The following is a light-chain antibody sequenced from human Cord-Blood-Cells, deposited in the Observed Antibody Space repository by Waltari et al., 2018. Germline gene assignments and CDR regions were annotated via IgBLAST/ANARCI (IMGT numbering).Light chain of an antibody. J-gene: IGKJ4*01. Sequence: DIQMTQSPSSLSASVGDRVTITCRASQSISSYLNWYQQKPGKAPKLLIYAASSLQSGVPSRCSGSGSGTDSTLTNSSQQPEDFATYYCQQSYSTPVTFGGGTKVEI. V-gene: IGKV1-39*01. CDR1: QSISSY. CDR2: AAS. CDR3: QQSYSTPVT.